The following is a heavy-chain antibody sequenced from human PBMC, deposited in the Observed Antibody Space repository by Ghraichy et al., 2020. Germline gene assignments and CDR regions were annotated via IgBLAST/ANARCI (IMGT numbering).Heavy chain of an antibody. CDR2: ITSSGSTI. CDR3: ARDGDGYCSSTSCYSGYYYYGMDV. D-gene: IGHD2-2*03. J-gene: IGHJ6*02. V-gene: IGHV3-11*01. Sequence: GGSLRLSCAVSGFTFSDYYMSWIRQAPGKGLEWVSYITSSGSTIYYADSVKGRFTISRDNAKNSLYLQMNSLRAEDTAVYYCARDGDGYCSSTSCYSGYYYYGMDVWGQGTTVTVSS. CDR1: GFTFSDYY.